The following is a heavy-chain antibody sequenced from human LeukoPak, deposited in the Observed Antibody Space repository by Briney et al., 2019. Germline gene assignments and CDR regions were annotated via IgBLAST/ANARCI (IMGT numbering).Heavy chain of an antibody. V-gene: IGHV1-46*01. D-gene: IGHD3-10*01. Sequence: GASVKVSCKASGYIFTDYYMHWVRQAPGQGLEWMGIINPSGGSTSYAQKFQGRVTMTRDTSTSTVYMELSSLRSEDTAVYYCARFSDLDAFDIWGQGTMVTVSS. J-gene: IGHJ3*02. CDR1: GYIFTDYY. CDR2: INPSGGST. CDR3: ARFSDLDAFDI.